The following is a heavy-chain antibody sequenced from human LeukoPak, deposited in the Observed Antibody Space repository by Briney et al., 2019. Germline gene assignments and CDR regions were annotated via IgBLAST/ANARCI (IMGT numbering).Heavy chain of an antibody. CDR3: AKDRSDSSNWYLGDY. CDR1: GFPFSSYA. J-gene: IGHJ4*02. V-gene: IGHV3-23*01. D-gene: IGHD6-13*01. Sequence: GGSRRLSCAASGFPFSSYAMSWVRQAPGKGLEWVSVINGSGSSTNYADSVKGRFTISRDNSKNTLYLQMNSLRADDTAVYYCAKDRSDSSNWYLGDYWGQGTLVTVSS. CDR2: INGSGSST.